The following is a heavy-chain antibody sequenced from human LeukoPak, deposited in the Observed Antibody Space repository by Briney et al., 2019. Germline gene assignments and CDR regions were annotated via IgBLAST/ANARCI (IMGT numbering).Heavy chain of an antibody. D-gene: IGHD6-6*01. CDR1: GVSISSCY. V-gene: IGHV4-59*08. Sequence: PWETLSLTCTVCGVSISSCYWRWVRQPPGKGLEWVGYIYYSGDSNYNPSLKSRATISVDTSKSQFSLKVSSVTAADTAIYYCARHTYARPFDSWGQGTPVTVSS. J-gene: IGHJ4*02. CDR2: IYYSGDS. CDR3: ARHTYARPFDS.